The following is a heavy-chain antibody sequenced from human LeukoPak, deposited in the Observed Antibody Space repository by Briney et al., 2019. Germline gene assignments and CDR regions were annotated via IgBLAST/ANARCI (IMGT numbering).Heavy chain of an antibody. V-gene: IGHV3-43*02. CDR1: GFSFDDYT. D-gene: IGHD1-14*01. Sequence: GGSLRLSCAASGFSFDDYTMHWVRQAPGKGPEWVSYVTANGGGTYYEDSVKGRFVISRDNSKNSLYLQMNILRPEDTALYYCAKILNPHAFDIWGQGTMVTVSS. CDR2: VTANGGGT. J-gene: IGHJ3*02. CDR3: AKILNPHAFDI.